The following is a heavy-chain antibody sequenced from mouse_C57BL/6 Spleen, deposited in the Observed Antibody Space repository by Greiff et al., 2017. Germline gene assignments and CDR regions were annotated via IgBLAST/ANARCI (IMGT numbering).Heavy chain of an antibody. CDR2: IDPSDSYT. CDR1: GYTFTSSW. D-gene: IGHD2-2*01. V-gene: IGHV1-59*01. CDR3: ERWGGYDVKDYYAMDY. Sequence: QVQLQQPGAELVRPGTSVKLSCKASGYTFTSSWMHWVKQRPGQGLEWIGVIDPSDSYTNYNQTFKGKATLTVDTSSSTAYMQLSSLTSEDSAVYYCERWGGYDVKDYYAMDYWGQGTSGTVSS. J-gene: IGHJ4*01.